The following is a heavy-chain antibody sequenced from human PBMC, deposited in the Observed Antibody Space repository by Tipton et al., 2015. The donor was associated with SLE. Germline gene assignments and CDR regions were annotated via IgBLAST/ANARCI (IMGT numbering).Heavy chain of an antibody. CDR3: TRASGAVKDY. D-gene: IGHD1-26*01. CDR1: GFTFSSYG. J-gene: IGHJ4*02. V-gene: IGHV3-73*01. Sequence: QLVQSGGGVVQPGGSLRLSCAASGFTFSSYGMHWVRQASGKGLEWVGRIRSKGNSYATSYAASVKGRFTISRDDSKNTAYLQMNSLKTEHTAVYYCTRASGAVKDYWGQGTLVTVSS. CDR2: IRSKGNSYAT.